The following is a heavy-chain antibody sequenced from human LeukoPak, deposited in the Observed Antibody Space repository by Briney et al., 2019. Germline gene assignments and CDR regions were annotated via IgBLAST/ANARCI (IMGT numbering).Heavy chain of an antibody. D-gene: IGHD6-13*01. J-gene: IGHJ3*02. Sequence: SSETLSLTCAVYGGSFSGYYWSWIRQPPGKGLEWIGEINHSGSTNYNPSLKSRVTISVDTSKNQFSLKLSSVTAADTAVYYCARFEKAGIAAAGALNAFDIWGQGTMVTVSS. CDR1: GGSFSGYY. V-gene: IGHV4-34*01. CDR3: ARFEKAGIAAAGALNAFDI. CDR2: INHSGST.